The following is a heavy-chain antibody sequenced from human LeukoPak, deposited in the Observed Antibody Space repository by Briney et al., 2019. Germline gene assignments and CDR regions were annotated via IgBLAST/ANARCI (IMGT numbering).Heavy chain of an antibody. CDR1: GFTFTGYY. Sequence: GASVKVSCKASGFTFTGYYMHWVRQVPGQGLEWMGWINPNSGGTNYAQKFQGRVTMTRDTSITTAYMELTSLRSDDTAVYYCARDLFYSVSGTYYNVGRVFNYWGQGTLVTVSS. CDR2: INPNSGGT. D-gene: IGHD3-10*01. V-gene: IGHV1-2*02. J-gene: IGHJ4*02. CDR3: ARDLFYSVSGTYYNVGRVFNY.